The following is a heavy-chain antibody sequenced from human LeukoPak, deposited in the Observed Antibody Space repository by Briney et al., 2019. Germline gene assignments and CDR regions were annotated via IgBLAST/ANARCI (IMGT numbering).Heavy chain of an antibody. CDR3: ARGRHGSSGWSDY. Sequence: GASVKVSCKASGYTFTGYYMHWVRQAPGQGLEWMGWINPNSGGTNYAQKFQGRVTMTRDTSISTAYMELSRLRSDDTAVYYCARGRHGSSGWSDYWGQGTLVTVSS. CDR1: GYTFTGYY. J-gene: IGHJ4*02. CDR2: INPNSGGT. D-gene: IGHD6-19*01. V-gene: IGHV1-2*02.